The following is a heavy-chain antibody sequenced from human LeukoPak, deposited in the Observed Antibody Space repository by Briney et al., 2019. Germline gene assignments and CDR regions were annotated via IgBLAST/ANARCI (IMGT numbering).Heavy chain of an antibody. V-gene: IGHV3-66*01. CDR3: ARDYDYDSSGYLLS. CDR2: IYSGGST. Sequence: GESLRLSCAASGFTFSSSAMSWVRQAPGNGLEWVSVIYSGGSTYYADSVKGRFTISRDNSKNTLYLQMNSLRAEDTAVYYCARDYDYDSSGYLLSWGQGTLVTVSS. D-gene: IGHD3-22*01. J-gene: IGHJ5*02. CDR1: GFTFSSSA.